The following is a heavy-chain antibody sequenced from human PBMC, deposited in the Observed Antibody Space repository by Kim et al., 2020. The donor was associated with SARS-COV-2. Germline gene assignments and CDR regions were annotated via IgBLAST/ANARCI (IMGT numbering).Heavy chain of an antibody. D-gene: IGHD2-2*01. Sequence: SETLSLTCTVSGGSISSYYWSWIRQPPGKGLEWIGYIYYSGSTNYNPSLKSRVTISVDTSKNQFSLKLSSVTAADTAVYYCARLRYCSSTSCYGDAFDI. CDR3: ARLRYCSSTSCYGDAFDI. CDR1: GGSISSYY. V-gene: IGHV4-59*08. J-gene: IGHJ3*02. CDR2: IYYSGST.